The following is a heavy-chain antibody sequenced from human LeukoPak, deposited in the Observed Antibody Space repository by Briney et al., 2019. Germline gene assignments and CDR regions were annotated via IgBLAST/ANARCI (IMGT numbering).Heavy chain of an antibody. Sequence: ASVKVSCKASGYTFTSYYMHWLRQAPGQGLEWMGIINPSGGSTSYAQKFQGRVTMTRDTSTSTVYMELSSLRSEDTAVYYCARDVRFLEWLLHNWFDPWGQGTLVTVSS. CDR1: GYTFTSYY. V-gene: IGHV1-46*03. CDR2: INPSGGST. D-gene: IGHD3-3*01. J-gene: IGHJ5*02. CDR3: ARDVRFLEWLLHNWFDP.